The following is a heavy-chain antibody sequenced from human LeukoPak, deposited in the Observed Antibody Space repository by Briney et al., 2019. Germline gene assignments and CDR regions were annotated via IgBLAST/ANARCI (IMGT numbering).Heavy chain of an antibody. CDR2: FDPEVGVT. CDR3: GAGRGPMVRRVMAFDY. V-gene: IGHV1-24*01. J-gene: IGHJ4*02. CDR1: GYTLTELS. D-gene: IGHD3-10*01. Sequence: ASVWVSRTLSGYTLTELSMHWGPQAPGKGREWMGGFDPEVGVTIYAQTFQGRVTTTEDTSTDTAHMELSSLVSDDTAVYYCGAGRGPMVRRVMAFDYWGQGTLVTVSS.